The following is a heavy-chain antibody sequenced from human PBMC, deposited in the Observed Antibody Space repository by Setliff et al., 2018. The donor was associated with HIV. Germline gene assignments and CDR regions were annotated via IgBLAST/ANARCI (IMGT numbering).Heavy chain of an antibody. CDR2: IYPSGST. D-gene: IGHD4-17*01. CDR1: GGSISRYY. J-gene: IGHJ4*02. V-gene: IGHV4-4*07. CDR3: ARHQSVTYANFDH. Sequence: PSETLSLTCTVSGGSISRYYWSWIRQPAGKGLEWIGRIYPSGSTNYNPSLKSRVTISVDRSKKQFSLKLTSVTAADTAVYYCARHQSVTYANFDHWGQGTLVTVSS.